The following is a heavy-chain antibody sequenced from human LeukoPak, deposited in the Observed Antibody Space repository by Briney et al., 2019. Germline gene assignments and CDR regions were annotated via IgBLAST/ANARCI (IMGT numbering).Heavy chain of an antibody. V-gene: IGHV4-30-2*01. D-gene: IGHD5-18*01. CDR2: IHQSGSI. Sequence: PSETLSLTCAVSGGSISSGDYSWSWIRRPSGKGLEWIGYIHQSGSINYNPSLKSRVTISVDRSKNQFSLRLNSVTAADTAVYYCARGREYSYGYRDHYYGMDVWGHGTTVTVSS. CDR3: ARGREYSYGYRDHYYGMDV. J-gene: IGHJ6*02. CDR1: GGSISSGDYS.